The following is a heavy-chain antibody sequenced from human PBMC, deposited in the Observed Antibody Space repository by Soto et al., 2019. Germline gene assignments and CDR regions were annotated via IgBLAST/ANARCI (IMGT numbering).Heavy chain of an antibody. J-gene: IGHJ5*01. CDR2: ISVGGGT. CDR1: GFTFSSYG. CDR3: ARSVSSPDS. D-gene: IGHD6-13*01. V-gene: IGHV3-23*01. Sequence: EVQLLESGGGLVQPGGSLRLSCAASGFTFSSYGMTWVRQAPGKGLEWVSGISVGGGTYYADSVKGRLTISRDNSKNTLYLQMNSLRAEDTALYYCARSVSSPDSWGQGPLVTVSS.